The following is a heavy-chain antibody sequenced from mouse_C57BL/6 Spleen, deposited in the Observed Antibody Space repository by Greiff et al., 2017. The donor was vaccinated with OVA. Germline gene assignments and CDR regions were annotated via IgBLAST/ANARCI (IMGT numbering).Heavy chain of an antibody. CDR2: ISSGSSTL. D-gene: IGHD2-4*01. CDR3: ARGDDYDGGALYAMDY. J-gene: IGHJ4*01. V-gene: IGHV5-17*01. CDR1: GFTFSDYG. Sequence: EVHLVESGGGLVKPGGSLKLSCAASGFTFSDYGMHWVRQAPEKGLEWVAYISSGSSTLYYADTVKGRFTISRDNAKNTLFLQMTSLRSEDTAMYYCARGDDYDGGALYAMDYWGQGTSVTVSS.